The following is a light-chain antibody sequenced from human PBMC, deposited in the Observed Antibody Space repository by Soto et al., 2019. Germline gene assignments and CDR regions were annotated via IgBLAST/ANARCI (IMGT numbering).Light chain of an antibody. V-gene: IGKV3-11*01. CDR2: DAS. J-gene: IGKJ2*01. CDR3: QQRGTWPHP. CDR1: QSVASA. Sequence: ENVLTQSPATLSLSPGERATLSCRASQSVASALAWYQQKPGQAPRLLIYDASNRATGIPARFSGSGSGTDFILTISSLEPEDFAVYYCQQRGTWPHPLGQGTKLEIK.